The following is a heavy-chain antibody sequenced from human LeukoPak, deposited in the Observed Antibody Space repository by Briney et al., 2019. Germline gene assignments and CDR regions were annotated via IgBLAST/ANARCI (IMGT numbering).Heavy chain of an antibody. J-gene: IGHJ3*02. V-gene: IGHV3-21*01. D-gene: IGHD6-19*01. CDR1: GFTFSSYS. Sequence: GGSLRLSCAASGFTFSSYSMNWVRQAPGKGLEWVSSISSSSSYIYYADSVKGRFTISRDNAKNSLYLQMNSLRAEDTAVYYCARPKLSSGWQRAHDAFDIWGQGTMVTVSS. CDR2: ISSSSSYI. CDR3: ARPKLSSGWQRAHDAFDI.